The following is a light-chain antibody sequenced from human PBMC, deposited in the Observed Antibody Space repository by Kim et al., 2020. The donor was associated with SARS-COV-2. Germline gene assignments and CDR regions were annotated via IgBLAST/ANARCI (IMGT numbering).Light chain of an antibody. Sequence: VSPGERATLSCRASQGISSNLAWYQQKPGQAPRLLIYDVSTRATGIPARFSSSGSGTAFTLTISSLQSEDFAVYYCQQFNNWPLTFGQGTRLEIK. CDR3: QQFNNWPLT. CDR1: QGISSN. CDR2: DVS. J-gene: IGKJ5*01. V-gene: IGKV3-15*01.